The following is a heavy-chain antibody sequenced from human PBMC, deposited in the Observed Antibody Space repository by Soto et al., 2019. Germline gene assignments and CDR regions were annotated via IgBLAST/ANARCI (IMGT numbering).Heavy chain of an antibody. CDR2: ISTAGDP. D-gene: IGHD2-8*01. CDR1: GFTFSSYD. Sequence: EVQLVESGGGLVQPGGSLRLSCAASGFTFSSYDMHWVRQATGTGLEWVSAISTAGDPYYPGSVKGLFTISRENAKTSLYLQRQGLRAGDTAVYYCARSAIGYCTNGVCVPDSYYGMVVWGQGTTVTLSS. CDR3: ARSAIGYCTNGVCVPDSYYGMVV. V-gene: IGHV3-13*05. J-gene: IGHJ6*02.